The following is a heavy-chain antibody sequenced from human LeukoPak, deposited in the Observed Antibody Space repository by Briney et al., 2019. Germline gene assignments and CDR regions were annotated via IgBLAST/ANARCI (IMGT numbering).Heavy chain of an antibody. CDR2: INHSGST. Sequence: SSETLSLTCAVYGGSFSGYYWSWIRQPPGKGLEWIGEINHSGSTNYNPSLKSRVTISVDTSKNQFSLKLSSVTAADTAVYYCARGTTIFGVVDAFDIWGQGTMVTVSS. V-gene: IGHV4-34*01. CDR1: GGSFSGYY. CDR3: ARGTTIFGVVDAFDI. J-gene: IGHJ3*02. D-gene: IGHD3-3*01.